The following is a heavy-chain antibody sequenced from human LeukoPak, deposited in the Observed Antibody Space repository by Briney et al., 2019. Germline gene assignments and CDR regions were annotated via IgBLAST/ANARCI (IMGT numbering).Heavy chain of an antibody. Sequence: GGSLRLSCAASGFTFSRYAMHWVRQAPGKGLEWVAVISNDGNKNSYADSVKGRFTISRDNSKNTLYLQMSSLRAEDTAVYYCVKDGYSYGYWGPDYWGQGTLVTVSS. CDR3: VKDGYSYGYWGPDY. V-gene: IGHV3-30*14. D-gene: IGHD5-18*01. J-gene: IGHJ4*02. CDR2: ISNDGNKN. CDR1: GFTFSRYA.